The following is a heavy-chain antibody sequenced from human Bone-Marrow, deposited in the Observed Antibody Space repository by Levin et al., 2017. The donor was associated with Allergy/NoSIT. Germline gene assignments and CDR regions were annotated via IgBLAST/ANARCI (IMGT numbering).Heavy chain of an antibody. J-gene: IGHJ4*02. V-gene: IGHV1-69*13. D-gene: IGHD4/OR15-4a*01. CDR2: IIPIFGTT. CDR1: GGTFTSYA. Sequence: SVKVSCKASGGTFTSYAISWVRQAPGQGLEWIGGIIPIFGTTNYAPKIQGRVTISADESTSTAYMELRSLKSEDTAVYYCAKEGRGASGAYYFFDYWGQGTLVTVSS. CDR3: AKEGRGASGAYYFFDY.